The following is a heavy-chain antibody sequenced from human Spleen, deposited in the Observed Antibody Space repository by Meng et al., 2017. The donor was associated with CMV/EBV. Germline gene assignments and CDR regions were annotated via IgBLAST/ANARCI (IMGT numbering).Heavy chain of an antibody. Sequence: LTCAVNGGTFSGYYGSGIRQPPGKGLEWIGEINHSGSTNYNPSLKSRVTISVDTSKNQFSLKLSSVTAADTAVYYCARDRSIAAFDYWGQGTLVTVSS. J-gene: IGHJ4*02. CDR2: INHSGST. D-gene: IGHD6-6*01. CDR3: ARDRSIAAFDY. V-gene: IGHV4-34*01. CDR1: GGTFSGYY.